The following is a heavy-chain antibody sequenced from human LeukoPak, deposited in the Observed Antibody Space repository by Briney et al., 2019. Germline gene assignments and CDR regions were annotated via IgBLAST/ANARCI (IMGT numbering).Heavy chain of an antibody. CDR3: AAARGDPYYFDY. V-gene: IGHV1-58*02. D-gene: IGHD3-10*01. CDR2: IVGGSGNT. Sequence: SVKVSCKASGFTFTSSAMQWVRQARGQRLEWIGWIVGGSGNTNYAQKFQERVTITRDMSTSTAYVELSSLRSEDTAVYYCAAARGDPYYFDYWGQGTLVTVSS. CDR1: GFTFTSSA. J-gene: IGHJ4*02.